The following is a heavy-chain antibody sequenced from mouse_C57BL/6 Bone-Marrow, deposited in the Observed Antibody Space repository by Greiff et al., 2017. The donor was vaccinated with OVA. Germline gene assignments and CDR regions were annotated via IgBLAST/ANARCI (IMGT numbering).Heavy chain of an antibody. CDR2: INPNNGGT. D-gene: IGHD1-1*01. CDR1: GYTFTDYY. J-gene: IGHJ3*02. CDR3: ARSGLLP. V-gene: IGHV1-26*01. Sequence: EVQLQQSGPELVKPGASVKISCKASGYTFTDYYMNWVKQSHGKSLEWIGDINPNNGGTSYNQKFKGKATLTVDKSSSTAYMELRSLTSEDSAVYYCARSGLLPWGQGTLVTVSA.